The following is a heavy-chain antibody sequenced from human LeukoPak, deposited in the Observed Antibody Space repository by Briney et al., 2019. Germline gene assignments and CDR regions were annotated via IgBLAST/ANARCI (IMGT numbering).Heavy chain of an antibody. Sequence: SETLSLTCTVSGGSISSYYWSWIRQPPGEGLEWIGYIYYSGSANYNPSLRSRVTISVDSSKNQFSLKLSSVTAADTAVYYCARWGAGPPTWSFDYWGQGILVTVSS. CDR2: IYYSGSA. CDR3: ARWGAGPPTWSFDY. J-gene: IGHJ4*02. V-gene: IGHV4-59*01. D-gene: IGHD3-16*01. CDR1: GGSISSYY.